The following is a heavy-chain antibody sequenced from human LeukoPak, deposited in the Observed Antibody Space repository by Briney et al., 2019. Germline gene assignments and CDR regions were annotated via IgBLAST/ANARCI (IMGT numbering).Heavy chain of an antibody. CDR2: IYYSGST. Sequence: SETLSLTCTVSGGSISSSSYYWGWIRQPPGKGLEWSGSIYYSGSTYYNPSLKSRVTISVDTSKNQFSLKLSSVTAADTAVYYCARTTMVRGAPSRGANWFDPWGQGTLVTVSS. V-gene: IGHV4-39*01. CDR3: ARTTMVRGAPSRGANWFDP. D-gene: IGHD3-10*01. J-gene: IGHJ5*02. CDR1: GGSISSSSYY.